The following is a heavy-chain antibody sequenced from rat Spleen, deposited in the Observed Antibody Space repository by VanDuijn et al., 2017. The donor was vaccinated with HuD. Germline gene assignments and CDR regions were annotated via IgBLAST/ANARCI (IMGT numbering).Heavy chain of an antibody. V-gene: IGHV5-20*01. CDR3: TRGYYFDC. J-gene: IGHJ2*01. CDR2: ISYDGSTP. CDR1: EFTFSNYD. D-gene: IGHD1-11*01. Sequence: EVQLVESGGGLVQPGRSMKLSCAASEFTFSNYDMAWVRQAPTKGLEWVTSISYDGSTPYYRNSVRGRFTISRDNAKSTLYLQMDSLSSEDTATYYCTRGYYFDCWGRGVMVTVSS.